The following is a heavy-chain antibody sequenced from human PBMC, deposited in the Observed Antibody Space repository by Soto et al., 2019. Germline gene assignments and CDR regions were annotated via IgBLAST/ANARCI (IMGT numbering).Heavy chain of an antibody. V-gene: IGHV3-21*01. CDR1: GFTFSSYT. Sequence: PGGPLRLSCSASGFTFSSYTMNWVRHAPGKGLEWVSCISTRSTYISYAESMKGRFTISRDNARNSLYLEMNSLRAEDTAVYYCARFMNTVVNPFDSWGQGT. J-gene: IGHJ4*02. CDR3: ARFMNTVVNPFDS. CDR2: ISTRSTYI. D-gene: IGHD4-17*01.